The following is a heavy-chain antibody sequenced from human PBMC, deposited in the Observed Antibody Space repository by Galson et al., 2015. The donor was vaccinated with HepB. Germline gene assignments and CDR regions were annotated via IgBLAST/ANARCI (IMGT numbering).Heavy chain of an antibody. D-gene: IGHD6-19*01. CDR2: IYYSGST. CDR3: ARVLAGYYFDY. J-gene: IGHJ4*02. V-gene: IGHV4-59*01. CDR1: GGSISSSY. Sequence: SETLSLTCTVSGGSISSSYWSWIRQPPGKGLEWIGYIYYSGSTNYNPSLKSRVTISVDTSKNQFSLKLSSVTAADTAVYYCARVLAGYYFDYWGQGTLVTVSS.